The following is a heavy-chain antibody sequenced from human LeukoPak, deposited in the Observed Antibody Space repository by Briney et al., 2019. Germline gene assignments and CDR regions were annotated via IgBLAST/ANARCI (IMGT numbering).Heavy chain of an antibody. CDR2: IYYSGNT. CDR1: GGSISNYY. J-gene: IGHJ5*02. V-gene: IGHV4-59*01. D-gene: IGHD3-3*01. CDR3: ARGRGFLEWRSPRRFDP. Sequence: SETLSLTCTVSGGSISNYYWSWIRQPPGKGLECIGYIYYSGNTNYNPSLKSRVTISVHTSKNQFSLKLSSVTAADTAVYYCARGRGFLEWRSPRRFDPWGQGTLVTVSS.